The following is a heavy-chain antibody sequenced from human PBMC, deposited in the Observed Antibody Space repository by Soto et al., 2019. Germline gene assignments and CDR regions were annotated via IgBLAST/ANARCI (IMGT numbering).Heavy chain of an antibody. CDR1: GYSFTSYE. CDR2: MNPDRGNT. Sequence: QVQLVQSGAEVKKPGASVKVSCKASGYSFTSYEINWVRQATGQGLEWLGWMNPDRGNTGYGEKFQGRITMTSNTAISTAYMELSSLSYEDPAVYYCATWTALGDYWGQGTLVTVSS. J-gene: IGHJ4*02. CDR3: ATWTALGDY. D-gene: IGHD7-27*01. V-gene: IGHV1-8*01.